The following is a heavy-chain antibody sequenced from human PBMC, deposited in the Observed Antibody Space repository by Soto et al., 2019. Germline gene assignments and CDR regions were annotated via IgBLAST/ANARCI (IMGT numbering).Heavy chain of an antibody. CDR1: GFTCSSYG. Sequence: HPGGSLRLSCAASGFTCSSYGMHWVRQAPGKGLEWVAVIWYDGSNKYYADSVKGRFTISRDNSKNTLYLQMNSLRAEDTAVYYCARVPYSSGWYGGAFDIWGQGTMVTVSS. J-gene: IGHJ3*02. CDR2: IWYDGSNK. V-gene: IGHV3-33*01. CDR3: ARVPYSSGWYGGAFDI. D-gene: IGHD6-19*01.